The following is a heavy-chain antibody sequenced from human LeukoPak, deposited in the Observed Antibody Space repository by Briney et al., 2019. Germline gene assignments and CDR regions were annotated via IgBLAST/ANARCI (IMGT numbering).Heavy chain of an antibody. J-gene: IGHJ6*02. CDR1: GGSISSYY. Sequence: PSETLSLTCTVSGGSISSYYWSWIRQPAGKGLEWIGCIYTSGSTNYNPSLKSRVTMSVDTSKNQFSLKLSSVTAADTAVYYCARDLVSSSWLSANYYYYYGMDVWGQGTTVTVSS. CDR3: ARDLVSSSWLSANYYYYYGMDV. D-gene: IGHD6-13*01. V-gene: IGHV4-4*07. CDR2: IYTSGST.